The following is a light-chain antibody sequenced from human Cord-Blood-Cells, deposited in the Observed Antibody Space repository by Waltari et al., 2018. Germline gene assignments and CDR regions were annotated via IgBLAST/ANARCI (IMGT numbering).Light chain of an antibody. J-gene: IGKJ2*01. CDR3: QQYGSSPRT. CDR1: QSVSSSY. CDR2: GAS. V-gene: IGKV3-20*01. Sequence: DIVLPQSPGTLSLSTGERATLSCRASQSVSSSYLAWYQQKPGQAPRLLIYGASSRATGIPDRFSGSGSGTDFTLTISRLEPEDFAVYYCQQYGSSPRTFGQGTKLEIK.